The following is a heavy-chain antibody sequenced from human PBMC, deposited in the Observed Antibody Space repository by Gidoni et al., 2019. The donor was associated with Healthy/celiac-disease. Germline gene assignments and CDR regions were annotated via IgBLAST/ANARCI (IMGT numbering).Heavy chain of an antibody. CDR1: GFTFSSYA. D-gene: IGHD6-13*01. CDR2: ISYDGSNK. CDR3: AREVGIAAALDY. Sequence: QVQLVESGGGVVQPGRSLRLSCAASGFTFSSYAMHWVRQAPGKGLGWVAVISYDGSNKYYADSVTARFTLSRDNSKNPLYLQMNSLRAEDTAVYYCAREVGIAAALDYWGQGTLVTVSS. J-gene: IGHJ4*02. V-gene: IGHV3-30-3*01.